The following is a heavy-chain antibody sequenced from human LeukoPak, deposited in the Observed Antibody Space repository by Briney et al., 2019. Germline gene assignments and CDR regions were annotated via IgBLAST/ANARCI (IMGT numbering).Heavy chain of an antibody. D-gene: IGHD3-16*02. Sequence: GSLRLSCAASGFTFSSYWMSWVRQAPGKGLEWVANIKQDGSEKYYVDSVKGRFTISRDNAKNSLYLQMNSLRAEDTAVYYCARAHYDYVCGSYRYSPDAFDIWGQGTMVAVS. V-gene: IGHV3-7*01. CDR2: IKQDGSEK. CDR1: GFTFSSYW. J-gene: IGHJ3*02. CDR3: ARAHYDYVCGSYRYSPDAFDI.